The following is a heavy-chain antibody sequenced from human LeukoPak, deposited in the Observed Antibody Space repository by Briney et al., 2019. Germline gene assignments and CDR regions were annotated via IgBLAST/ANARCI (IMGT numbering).Heavy chain of an antibody. CDR1: GGSISSSSYY. V-gene: IGHV4-39*07. CDR3: ARLGSSGWKNMDV. J-gene: IGHJ6*03. CDR2: IYYSGST. D-gene: IGHD6-19*01. Sequence: NPSETLSLTCTVSGGSISSSSYYWGWIRQPPGKGLEWIGSIYYSGSTYYNPSLKSRVTISVDTSKNQFSLKLSSVTAADTAVYYCARLGSSGWKNMDVWGKGTTVTISS.